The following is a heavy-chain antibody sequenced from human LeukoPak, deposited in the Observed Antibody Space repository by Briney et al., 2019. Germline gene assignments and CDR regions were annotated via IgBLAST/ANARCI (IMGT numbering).Heavy chain of an antibody. CDR3: ATSSDAPANM. V-gene: IGHV3-7*01. J-gene: IGHJ4*02. CDR1: GFTFSTYW. D-gene: IGHD2-2*01. Sequence: GGSLRLSCAVSGFTFSTYWMSWVRQAPGKGLEWVTNIRQDGGAKYYVDSVKGRLTISRDNAKNSLYLQMNSLRAEDTGVYYCATSSDAPANMWGQGTLVTVSS. CDR2: IRQDGGAK.